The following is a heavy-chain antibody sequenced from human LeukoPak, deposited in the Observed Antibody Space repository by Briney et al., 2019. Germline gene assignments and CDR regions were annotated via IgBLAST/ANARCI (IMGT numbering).Heavy chain of an antibody. CDR3: TRGEADVTAPHS. J-gene: IGHJ1*01. Sequence: GGSLRLSCAASGFTVSGKYMGWVRQAPGRGLEWVSVIHTAGSTYYTDSVKGRFTISRNNSANTLSLQMNSLRAEDTAMYYCTRGEADVTAPHSWGQGTLVTVSS. V-gene: IGHV3-53*01. CDR1: GFTVSGKY. CDR2: IHTAGST. D-gene: IGHD2-21*02.